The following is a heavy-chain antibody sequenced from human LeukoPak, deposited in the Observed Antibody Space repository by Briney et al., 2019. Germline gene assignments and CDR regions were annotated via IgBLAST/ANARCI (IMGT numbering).Heavy chain of an antibody. D-gene: IGHD1-26*01. CDR2: IYYSGST. CDR1: GGSISSSSYY. V-gene: IGHV4-39*07. Sequence: SETLSLTCTVSGGSISSSSYYWGWIRQPPGKGLEWIGSIYYSGSTYYNPSLKSRVTISVDTSKNQFSLKLSSVTAADTAVYYCARVEWELLAFDYWGQGTLVTVSS. CDR3: ARVEWELLAFDY. J-gene: IGHJ4*02.